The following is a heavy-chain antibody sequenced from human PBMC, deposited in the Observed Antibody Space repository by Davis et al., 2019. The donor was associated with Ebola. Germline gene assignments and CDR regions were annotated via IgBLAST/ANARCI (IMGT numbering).Heavy chain of an antibody. D-gene: IGHD2-8*01. CDR1: GFTFSNYA. CDR2: ISASGADI. CDR3: AEGGTNNFLGAN. J-gene: IGHJ4*02. Sequence: PGGSLRPSCAPSGFTFSNYAMSGVRQAPGGGLEGVSGISASGADIKYADSVRGRFSISRDDSKNTLYLQMDSLRAEDTAVFYCAEGGTNNFLGANWGQGSLVTVSS. V-gene: IGHV3-23*01.